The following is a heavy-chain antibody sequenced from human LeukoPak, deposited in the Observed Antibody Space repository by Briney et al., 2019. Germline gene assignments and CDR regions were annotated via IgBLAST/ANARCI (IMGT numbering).Heavy chain of an antibody. V-gene: IGHV4-59*08. J-gene: IGHJ4*02. Sequence: SETLSLTCSVSGGSISSYYWAWIRQPPGKGLEWIGFIYYTGIISHNPSLESRVTMSVDTYDNQFSLRLNSVSAADTAVYYCARLYSSGWRSNYYFDYWGQGTLVTVPS. CDR3: ARLYSSGWRSNYYFDY. D-gene: IGHD6-19*01. CDR2: IYYTGII. CDR1: GGSISSYY.